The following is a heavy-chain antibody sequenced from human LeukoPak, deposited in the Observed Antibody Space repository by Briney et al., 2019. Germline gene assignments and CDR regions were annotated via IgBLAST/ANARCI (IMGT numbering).Heavy chain of an antibody. CDR2: IYYSGST. Sequence: PSETLSLTCTVSGGSISSGGYYWSWIRQHPGKGLEWIGYIYYSGSTYYNPSLKSRVTISVDTSKNQFSLKLSSVTAADTAVYYCARLGDDFWSGYSPGYYFDYWGQGTLVTVSS. CDR1: GGSISSGGYY. CDR3: ARLGDDFWSGYSPGYYFDY. V-gene: IGHV4-31*03. J-gene: IGHJ4*02. D-gene: IGHD3-3*01.